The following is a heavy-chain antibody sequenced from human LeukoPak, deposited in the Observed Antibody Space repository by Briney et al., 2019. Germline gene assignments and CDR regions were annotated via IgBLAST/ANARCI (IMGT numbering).Heavy chain of an antibody. Sequence: GSLRLSCAASGFTFSSYWMSWVRQPPGKGLEWIGSIYYSGSTYYNPSLKSRVTISVDTSKNQFSLKLSSVTAADTAVYYCARTFSGHFDYWGQGTLVTVSS. CDR2: IYYSGST. J-gene: IGHJ4*02. V-gene: IGHV4-39*07. CDR1: GFTFSSYW. CDR3: ARTFSGHFDY. D-gene: IGHD3-10*01.